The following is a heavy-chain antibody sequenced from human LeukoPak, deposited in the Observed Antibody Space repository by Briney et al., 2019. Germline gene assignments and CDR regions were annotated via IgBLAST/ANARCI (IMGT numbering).Heavy chain of an antibody. CDR1: GYTFTNWY. J-gene: IGHJ3*02. V-gene: IGHV1-2*02. CDR3: AKWGAENAFDI. CDR2: INAHSGGT. D-gene: IGHD1-26*01. Sequence: DTVKVSCKASGYTFTNWYIHWVRQAPGQGPEWMGWINAHSGGTNYAQKFQGRVTMTRDTSITTAYMELSRLRSDDTAVYYCAKWGAENAFDIWGQGTMVTVST.